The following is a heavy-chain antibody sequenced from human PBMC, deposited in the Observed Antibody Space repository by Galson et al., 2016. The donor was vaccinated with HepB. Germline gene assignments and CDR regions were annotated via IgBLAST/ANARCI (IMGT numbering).Heavy chain of an antibody. D-gene: IGHD6-19*01. V-gene: IGHV3-30*18. J-gene: IGHJ3*01. CDR1: GFTLSSYG. Sequence: SLRLSCAASGFTLSSYGMHWVRQAPGKGLEWVAVISYDGSNKYYADSVRGRFTISRDNSKNTLYLQMNSLRAEDTALYYCAKRLRSSGSGGSNDAFDVWGQGTMVTVSS. CDR2: ISYDGSNK. CDR3: AKRLRSSGSGGSNDAFDV.